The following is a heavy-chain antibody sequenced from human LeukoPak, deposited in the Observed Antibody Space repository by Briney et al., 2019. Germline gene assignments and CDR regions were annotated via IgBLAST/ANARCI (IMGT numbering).Heavy chain of an antibody. J-gene: IGHJ4*02. D-gene: IGHD5-24*01. CDR2: IYYSGST. Sequence: PSETLSLTCTVSGGSISSYYWSWIRQPPGKGLEWIGYIYYSGSTNYNPSLKSRVTISVDTSKNQFSLKLSSVTAADTAVYYCARGYLRHGKLDYWGQGTLVTVSS. CDR3: ARGYLRHGKLDY. V-gene: IGHV4-59*01. CDR1: GGSISSYY.